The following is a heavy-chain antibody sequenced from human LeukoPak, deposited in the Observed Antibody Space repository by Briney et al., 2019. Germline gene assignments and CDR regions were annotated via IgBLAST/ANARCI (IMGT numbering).Heavy chain of an antibody. D-gene: IGHD3-22*01. V-gene: IGHV4-38-2*02. Sequence: PSETLSLTCTVSGYSISSGYYWGWIRQPPGKGLEWIGSIYHSGSTYYNPSLKSRVTTSVDTSKNQFSLKLSSVTAADTAVYYCARDGHYGALPNYWGQGTLVTVSS. CDR1: GYSISSGYY. J-gene: IGHJ4*02. CDR2: IYHSGST. CDR3: ARDGHYGALPNY.